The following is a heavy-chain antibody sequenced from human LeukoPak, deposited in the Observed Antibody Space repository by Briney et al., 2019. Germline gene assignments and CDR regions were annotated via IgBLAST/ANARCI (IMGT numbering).Heavy chain of an antibody. D-gene: IGHD6-6*01. J-gene: IGHJ4*02. CDR3: ARQYSRSSPFDY. Sequence: GESLKISCKGSGYSFTGQWIGWVRQMPGKGLEWMGIIYPGDSDTRYSPSFQGQVTISADKSINTAYLQWSSLKASDTAMYYCARQYSRSSPFDYWGQGTLVTVPS. CDR1: GYSFTGQW. V-gene: IGHV5-51*01. CDR2: IYPGDSDT.